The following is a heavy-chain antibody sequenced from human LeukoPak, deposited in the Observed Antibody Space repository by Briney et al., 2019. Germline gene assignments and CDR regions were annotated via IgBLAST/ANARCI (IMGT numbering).Heavy chain of an antibody. V-gene: IGHV4-31*03. CDR1: GGSISSGGYY. D-gene: IGHD3-10*01. J-gene: IGHJ4*02. CDR2: IYYSGST. Sequence: SQTLSLTCTVSGGSISSGGYYWSWIRQHPGKGLEWIGYIYYSGSTYYNPSLKSRVTISVDTSKNQFPLKLSSVTAADTAVYYCARENLLLWFGELRGYFDYWGQGTLVTVSS. CDR3: ARENLLLWFGELRGYFDY.